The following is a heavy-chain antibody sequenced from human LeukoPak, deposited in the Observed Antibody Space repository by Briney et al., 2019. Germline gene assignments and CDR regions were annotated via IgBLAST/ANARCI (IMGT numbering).Heavy chain of an antibody. Sequence: GGSLRLSCAASGFTFSSYGMHWVRQAPGKGLEWVAVIWYDGSNKYYADSVKGRFTISRDNSKNTLYLQMNSLRAEDTAVYYCARDLSTYYDSSGYGYWGQGTLVTVSP. V-gene: IGHV3-33*01. CDR3: ARDLSTYYDSSGYGY. J-gene: IGHJ4*02. D-gene: IGHD3-22*01. CDR2: IWYDGSNK. CDR1: GFTFSSYG.